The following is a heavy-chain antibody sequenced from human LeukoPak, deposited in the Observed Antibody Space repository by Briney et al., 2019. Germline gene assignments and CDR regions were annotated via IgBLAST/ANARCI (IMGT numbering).Heavy chain of an antibody. V-gene: IGHV3-23*01. Sequence: GGSLRLSCAASGFAFSSFAMSWVRQAPGKGLEWVSIICKSGDSIYYADSVKGRFTISRDNSKNTLFLQMNSLRAEDTAVYYCVKSWGSTRPYYNYMAVWGKGNSVTVSS. D-gene: IGHD1-26*01. CDR3: VKSWGSTRPYYNYMAV. CDR2: ICKSGDSI. CDR1: GFAFSSFA. J-gene: IGHJ6*03.